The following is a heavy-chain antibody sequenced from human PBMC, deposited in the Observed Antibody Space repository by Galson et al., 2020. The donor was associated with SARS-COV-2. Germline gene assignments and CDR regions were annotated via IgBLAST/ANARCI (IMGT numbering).Heavy chain of an antibody. CDR2: ISYDGSYQ. CDR3: AKDRGSGSKSDYYYGLDA. V-gene: IGHV3-30*18. D-gene: IGHD5-12*01. J-gene: IGHJ6*02. CDR1: GFTFGYYA. Sequence: TGGSLRLSCLSSGFTFGYYASHWVRQTPGKGLEWVAVISYDGSYQYYADSVKGRLTISRDNRKNTLYLEIYTLRPEDTAVYYCAKDRGSGSKSDYYYGLDAWGQGTTVSVSS.